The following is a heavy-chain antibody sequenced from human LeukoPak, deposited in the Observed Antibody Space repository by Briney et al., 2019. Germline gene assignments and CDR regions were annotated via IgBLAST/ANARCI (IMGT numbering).Heavy chain of an antibody. CDR1: GFTFSSYW. V-gene: IGHV3-74*01. CDR3: TRAITYFYGSVTYDWFDS. CDR2: INSDGSST. J-gene: IGHJ5*01. Sequence: PGGSLRLSCAASGFTFSSYWMHWVRQAPGKGLVWVSRINSDGSSTIYADSVQGRFTISRDNAKNTVYLQMNSLRVDDTAIYYCTRAITYFYGSVTYDWFDSWGQGTRVTVSS. D-gene: IGHD3-10*01.